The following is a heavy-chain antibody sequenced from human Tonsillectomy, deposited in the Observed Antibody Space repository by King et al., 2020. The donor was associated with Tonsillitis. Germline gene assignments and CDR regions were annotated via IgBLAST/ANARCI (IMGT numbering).Heavy chain of an antibody. CDR1: GGSISSYY. CDR2: IYYSGST. Sequence: QLQESGPGLVKPSETLSLTCTVSGGSISSYYWSWIRQPPGKGLEWMGYIYYSGSTNYNPSLKSRVTISVDTSKNQFSLKLISVTAADTAVYYCARPLNPYWYFDLWGRGTLVTVSS. V-gene: IGHV4-59*08. CDR3: ARPLNPYWYFDL. J-gene: IGHJ2*01.